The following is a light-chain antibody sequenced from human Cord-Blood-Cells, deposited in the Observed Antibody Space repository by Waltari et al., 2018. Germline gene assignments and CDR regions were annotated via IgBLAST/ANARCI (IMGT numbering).Light chain of an antibody. J-gene: IGLJ3*02. CDR1: SRDVGGSNY. V-gene: IGLV2-14*01. CDR2: HVS. Sequence: QSALTQPASVSGSPGQSITISCTGTSRDVGGSNYVSWYQQHPGKAPKLMIYHVSNRPSGVSNRFSGSKSGKTASLTISGLQAEDEADYYCSSYTSSSTLEVFGGGTKLTVL. CDR3: SSYTSSSTLEV.